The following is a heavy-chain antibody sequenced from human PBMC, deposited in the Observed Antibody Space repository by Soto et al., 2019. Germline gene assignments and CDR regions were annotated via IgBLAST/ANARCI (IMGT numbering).Heavy chain of an antibody. CDR1: GGSISSDNW. D-gene: IGHD2-2*01. CDR2: MYHTGTT. Sequence: QVQLQESGPGLVKPSGTLSLTCAVSGGSISSDNWWSWVRQSPGKGLEWIGEMYHTGTTNYNPSLESRVIISVDKSKNLFCLKLSSVTAADSALYYCARGSTGAGARQYYFEYWGQGALVTVSS. CDR3: ARGSTGAGARQYYFEY. V-gene: IGHV4-4*02. J-gene: IGHJ4*02.